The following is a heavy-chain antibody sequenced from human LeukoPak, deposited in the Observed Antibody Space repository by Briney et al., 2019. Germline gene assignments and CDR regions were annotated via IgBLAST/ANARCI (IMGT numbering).Heavy chain of an antibody. Sequence: SETLSLTCTVSGGSISSSSYYWGWIRQPPGKGLEWIGSIYSSGSTYYNSSLKSRVTISIDTSKNQVSLKMSSVTAADTAVYYCAKSGGYGLIDYWGQETLVTVSS. D-gene: IGHD6-25*01. V-gene: IGHV4-39*01. J-gene: IGHJ4*01. CDR2: IYSSGST. CDR1: GGSISSSSYY. CDR3: AKSGGYGLIDY.